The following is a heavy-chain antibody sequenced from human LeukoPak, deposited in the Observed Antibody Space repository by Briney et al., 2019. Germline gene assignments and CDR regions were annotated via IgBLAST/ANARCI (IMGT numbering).Heavy chain of an antibody. Sequence: SVKVSCKASGGAFSSYAVSWLRLAPGQGLEWMGGFIPIAATANYAPKFQGRVTITTDESTRTAYMELSSLGSEDTAVYYCARGPRDGYNLMPYYFDYWRQGTLVTVSS. CDR3: ARGPRDGYNLMPYYFDY. D-gene: IGHD5-24*01. J-gene: IGHJ4*02. CDR2: FIPIAATA. V-gene: IGHV1-69*05. CDR1: GGAFSSYA.